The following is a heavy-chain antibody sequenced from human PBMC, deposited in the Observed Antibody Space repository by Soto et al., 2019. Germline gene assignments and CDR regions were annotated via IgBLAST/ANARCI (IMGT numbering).Heavy chain of an antibody. CDR3: AREYCISTSCSWGLYYYGMDV. D-gene: IGHD2-2*01. CDR1: GFTFSSYG. CDR2: IWHDGSNK. Sequence: PGGSLRLSCAASGFTFSSYGMHWVRQAPGKGLEWVAVIWHDGSNKYYADSVKGRFTISRDNSKNTLYLQMNSLRAEDTAVYYCAREYCISTSCSWGLYYYGMDVWGQGTTVTVSS. V-gene: IGHV3-33*01. J-gene: IGHJ6*02.